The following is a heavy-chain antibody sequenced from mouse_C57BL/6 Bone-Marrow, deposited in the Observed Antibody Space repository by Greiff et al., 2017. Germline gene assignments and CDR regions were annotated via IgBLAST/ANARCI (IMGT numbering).Heavy chain of an antibody. J-gene: IGHJ1*03. V-gene: IGHV14-4*01. CDR1: GFNIKDDY. CDR3: TTFYGSSYLRYFDV. Sequence: VQLQQSGAELVRPGASVKLSCTASGFNIKDDYMHWVKQRPEQGLAWIGWIDPENGDTEYASKFQGQATITADTSSNTAYLQLSSLTSEDTAVYYCTTFYGSSYLRYFDVWGTGTTVTVSS. CDR2: IDPENGDT. D-gene: IGHD1-1*01.